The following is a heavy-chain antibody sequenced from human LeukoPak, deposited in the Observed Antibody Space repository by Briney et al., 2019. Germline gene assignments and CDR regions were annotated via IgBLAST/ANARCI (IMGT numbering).Heavy chain of an antibody. CDR3: AKDRMVRGVNDY. D-gene: IGHD3-10*01. CDR1: GFTFSSYA. V-gene: IGHV3-23*01. Sequence: TGGSLRLSCTASGFTFSSYAMSWVRQAPGRGLEGVSAISGSGGSTYYADSVKGRFTISRDNSKNTLYLQMNSLRAEDTAVYYCAKDRMVRGVNDYWGQGTLVTVSS. J-gene: IGHJ4*02. CDR2: ISGSGGST.